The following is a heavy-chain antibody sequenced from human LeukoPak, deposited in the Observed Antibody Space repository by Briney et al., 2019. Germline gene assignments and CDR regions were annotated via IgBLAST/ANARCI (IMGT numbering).Heavy chain of an antibody. CDR1: GFTFSKYW. Sequence: QPAGYLRLSCAASGFTFSKYWMLWVRQAPGKGLESVSRIITDGTVSTYADSVKGRFTVSRDNADNKMFLQMNSVRDEDTAVYYCATKQWLAPPPDSWGQGTPVTVSS. CDR2: IITDGTVS. V-gene: IGHV3-74*01. CDR3: ATKQWLAPPPDS. D-gene: IGHD6-19*01. J-gene: IGHJ4*02.